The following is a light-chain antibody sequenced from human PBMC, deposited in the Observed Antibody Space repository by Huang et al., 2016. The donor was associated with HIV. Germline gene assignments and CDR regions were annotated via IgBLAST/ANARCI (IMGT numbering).Light chain of an antibody. CDR3: QKTDGFPLT. J-gene: IGKJ5*01. Sequence: DFQMTQSPSSVSASVGDRVTITCRASQSIANWLAWYQQKPGKAPKLLIYTASTLRSGVPSRFSGSGSGTDFTRTISNIQPEDFATYYCQKTDGFPLTFGQGTRL. V-gene: IGKV1-12*01. CDR2: TAS. CDR1: QSIANW.